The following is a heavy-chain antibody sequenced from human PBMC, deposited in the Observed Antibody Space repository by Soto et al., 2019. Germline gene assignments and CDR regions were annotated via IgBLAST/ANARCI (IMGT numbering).Heavy chain of an antibody. J-gene: IGHJ5*02. V-gene: IGHV4-39*01. CDR1: GGSISSESYF. CDR3: ASRYYDILTGYVTPWFDP. D-gene: IGHD3-9*01. CDR2: IYYTGDS. Sequence: SETLSLTCTVSGGSISSESYFWAWIRQPPGKGPEWIGTIYYTGDSYYNPSLKSRVTISVDTSKNQFSLKLSSVTAADTAVYYCASRYYDILTGYVTPWFDPWGQGTLVTVSS.